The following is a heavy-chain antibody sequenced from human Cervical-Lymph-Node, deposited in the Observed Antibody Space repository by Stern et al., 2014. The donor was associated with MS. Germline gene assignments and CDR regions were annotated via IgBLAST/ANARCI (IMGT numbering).Heavy chain of an antibody. J-gene: IGHJ3*01. CDR1: GGNFSDFA. D-gene: IGHD3-22*01. CDR3: AKDEPSHDTSGHPHFDV. Sequence: VQLVESGAEVKKPGSSVKVTCKTSGGNFSDFAITWVRQAPGQGLEWMGGIIPLFDTAHYAQHFRGRVTFTADKSTNTAYMERTSLTSDDTAVYYCAKDEPSHDTSGHPHFDVWGRGTMLTVSS. V-gene: IGHV1-69*06. CDR2: IIPLFDTA.